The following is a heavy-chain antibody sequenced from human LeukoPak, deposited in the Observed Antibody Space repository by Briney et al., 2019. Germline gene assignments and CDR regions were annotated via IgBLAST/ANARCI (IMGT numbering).Heavy chain of an antibody. J-gene: IGHJ6*03. V-gene: IGHV4-38-2*02. CDR1: GYSISSGYY. CDR3: ARRVGRYFGERAYYYNYMDV. D-gene: IGHD3-10*01. CDR2: IYHSGST. Sequence: SETLSLTCIVSGYSISSGYYWVWIRQPPGKGLEWIGSIYHSGSTYNNPSLKSRVTISVDTSKNQFSMKLTSVTAADTAVYYCARRVGRYFGERAYYYNYMDVWGKGTTATIS.